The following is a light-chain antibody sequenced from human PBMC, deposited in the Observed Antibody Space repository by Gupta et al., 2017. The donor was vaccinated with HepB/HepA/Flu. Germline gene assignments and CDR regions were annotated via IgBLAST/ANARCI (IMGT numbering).Light chain of an antibody. J-gene: IGKJ4*01. V-gene: IGKV1-39*01. CDR3: QQSFSTPLT. CDR2: TTS. CDR1: QSVNTY. Sequence: DRQRTKSPPSLSASDGDRVTITCRASQSVNTYLNWYHQKPGKAPKLLIYTTSNLQSGVPSRFSGSGSGTDFTLTISSLQPEDFATYYCQQSFSTPLTFGGGTRVDMK.